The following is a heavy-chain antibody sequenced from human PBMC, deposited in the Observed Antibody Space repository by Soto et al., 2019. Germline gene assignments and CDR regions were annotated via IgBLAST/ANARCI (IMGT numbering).Heavy chain of an antibody. D-gene: IGHD6-13*01. J-gene: IGHJ5*02. Sequence: SETLSLTCSVSGGSTSSYYWSWIRQPPGKGLEWIGYIYYSGSTDYSPSLKSRVTMSIDTSQNQVSLKLTSVTTADTAVYYCARVFTDSSSFFDPWGQGTLVTVSS. CDR3: ARVFTDSSSFFDP. CDR1: GGSTSSYY. CDR2: IYYSGST. V-gene: IGHV4-59*01.